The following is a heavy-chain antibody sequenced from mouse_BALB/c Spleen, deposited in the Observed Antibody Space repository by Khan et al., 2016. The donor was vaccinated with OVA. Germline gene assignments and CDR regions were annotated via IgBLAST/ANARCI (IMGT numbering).Heavy chain of an antibody. CDR3: TRGGGGNRFAY. CDR2: ISTYYGDA. CDR1: GYTFTDFT. V-gene: IGHV1S137*01. Sequence: VQLVESGAELVRPGVSVKISCKGSGYTFTDFTLHWVKQSQAMSLEWIGVISTYYGDATYNQRFKDKATMTVDKSSSTAYMELARLTSEDSAIYYCTRGGGGNRFAYWGQGTLVTVSA. J-gene: IGHJ3*01.